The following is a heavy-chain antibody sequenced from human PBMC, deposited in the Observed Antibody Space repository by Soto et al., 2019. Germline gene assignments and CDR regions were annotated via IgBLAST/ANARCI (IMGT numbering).Heavy chain of an antibody. CDR2: ISGSSNFI. CDR1: GFTFSNYN. V-gene: IGHV3-21*01. CDR3: ATPMALPGSDY. Sequence: EVQLVESGGGLVKPGGSLRLSYAASGFTFSNYNINWVRQAPGKGLEWVSSISGSSNFIYYADSVKGRFTISRDNAKNSLYLQMNSLRVEDTAVYYCATPMALPGSDYWGQGTLVTVSS. J-gene: IGHJ4*02. D-gene: IGHD3-10*01.